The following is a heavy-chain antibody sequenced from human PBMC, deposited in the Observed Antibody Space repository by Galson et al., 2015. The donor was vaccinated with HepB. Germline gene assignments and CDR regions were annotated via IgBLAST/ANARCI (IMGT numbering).Heavy chain of an antibody. D-gene: IGHD3-22*01. CDR3: ARSVFTYYYDSSGYRARYFDY. J-gene: IGHJ4*02. CDR2: IYPGDSDT. Sequence: QSGAEVKKPGESLKISCKGSGYSFTSYWIGWVRQMPGKGLEWKGIIYPGDSDTRYSPSFQGQVTISADKSISTAYLQWSSLKASDTAMYYCARSVFTYYYDSSGYRARYFDYWGQGTLVTVSS. V-gene: IGHV5-51*01. CDR1: GYSFTSYW.